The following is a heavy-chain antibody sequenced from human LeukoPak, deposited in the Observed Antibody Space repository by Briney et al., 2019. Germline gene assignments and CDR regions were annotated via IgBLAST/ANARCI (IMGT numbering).Heavy chain of an antibody. J-gene: IGHJ5*02. CDR1: GGSITSHS. D-gene: IGHD2-15*01. V-gene: IGHV4-59*11. CDR3: ARDTDRRSSPGSWFDP. Sequence: ETLSLTCTVSGGSITSHSWSWIRQPPGKGLEWIGYVFYSGHTNYNPSLRSRITISVDTSKTQFSLRLTSVTAADTAVYYCARDTDRRSSPGSWFDPWGQGTLVTVSS. CDR2: VFYSGHT.